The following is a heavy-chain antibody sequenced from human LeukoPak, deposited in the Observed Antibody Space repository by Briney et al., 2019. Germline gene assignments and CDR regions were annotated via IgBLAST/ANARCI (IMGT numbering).Heavy chain of an antibody. CDR3: ARQVGYSYALDG. CDR2: IYPGDSDT. V-gene: IGHV5-51*01. J-gene: IGHJ6*02. D-gene: IGHD1-26*01. CDR1: GNTFSTYY. Sequence: KLGESLKISCKGSGNTFSTYYIAWVRQMPGKGLEWGGIIYPGDSDTRYSPSFQGQVTISADQSISNAYLQWSSLKASDSAMYYCARQVGYSYALDGWGQGTTVTVS.